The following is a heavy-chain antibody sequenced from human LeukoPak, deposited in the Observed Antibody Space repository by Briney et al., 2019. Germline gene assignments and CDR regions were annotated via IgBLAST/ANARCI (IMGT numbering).Heavy chain of an antibody. Sequence: SETLSLTCTVSGGSISSSSYYWGWIRQPPGKGLEWIGSIYYSGSTYYNPSLKSRVTISVDTSKNQFSLKLSSVTAADTAVYYCARVPSPYCSGGSCLVDYWGQGTLVTVSS. V-gene: IGHV4-39*07. J-gene: IGHJ4*02. CDR3: ARVPSPYCSGGSCLVDY. CDR1: GGSISSSSYY. CDR2: IYYSGST. D-gene: IGHD2-15*01.